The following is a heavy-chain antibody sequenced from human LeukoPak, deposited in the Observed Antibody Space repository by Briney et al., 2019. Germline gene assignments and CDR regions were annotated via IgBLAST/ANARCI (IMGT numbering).Heavy chain of an antibody. J-gene: IGHJ5*02. CDR3: ARAALGYYDILTGYYNNWFDP. V-gene: IGHV3-30-3*01. D-gene: IGHD3-9*01. CDR2: ISFDLNSK. Sequence: GGSLRLSCVASGFTFSDYVIHWVRQAPGKGLEWVAVISFDLNSKYYSDSVKGRFTISRDNSKNTVYLQMNSLRAEDTAVYYCARAALGYYDILTGYYNNWFDPWGQGTLVTVSS. CDR1: GFTFSDYV.